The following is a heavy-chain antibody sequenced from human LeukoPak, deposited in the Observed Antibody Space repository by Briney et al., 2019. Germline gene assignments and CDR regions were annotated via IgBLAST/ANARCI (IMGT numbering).Heavy chain of an antibody. CDR3: ARDLMGDGSGWPSDY. CDR2: MSSGGTT. CDR1: GFTFSSYA. D-gene: IGHD6-19*01. J-gene: IGHJ4*02. Sequence: PGGSLRLSCAASGFTFSSYAMSWVRQAPGKGLEWVSTMSSGGTTYYADSVKGRLTISRDNSKNTLYLQMNSLRAEDTAVYYCARDLMGDGSGWPSDYWGQGTLVTVSS. V-gene: IGHV3-23*01.